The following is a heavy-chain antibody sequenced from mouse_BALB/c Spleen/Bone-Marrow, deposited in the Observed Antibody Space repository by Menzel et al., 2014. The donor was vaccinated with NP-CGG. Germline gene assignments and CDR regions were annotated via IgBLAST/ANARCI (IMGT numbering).Heavy chain of an antibody. CDR1: GYTFTSYN. J-gene: IGHJ4*01. CDR3: ARSGSSGYYAMDY. Sequence: QVQLQQSGAELVKPGASVKMSCKASGYTFTSYNMHWVKQTPGQGLEWIGAIYPGNGDTSYNQKFKGKATLTADKSSSTAYMQLSSLTSEDSAVYYCARSGSSGYYAMDYWGQETSVTVSS. D-gene: IGHD3-1*01. CDR2: IYPGNGDT. V-gene: IGHV1-12*01.